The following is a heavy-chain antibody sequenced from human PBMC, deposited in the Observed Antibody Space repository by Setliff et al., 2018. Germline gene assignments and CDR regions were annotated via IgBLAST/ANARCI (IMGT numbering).Heavy chain of an antibody. V-gene: IGHV4-61*02. D-gene: IGHD2-21*01. CDR1: GGSIINSYY. CDR3: ARYIPSAGCFDP. Sequence: SETLSLTCTVSGGSIINSYYWSWIRQPAGKGLEWVGRLHTSGSTNYNPSLKSRVTISVDTSKKQFSLMLTSVTAADTAVYYCARYIPSAGCFDPWGQGALVTVSS. J-gene: IGHJ5*02. CDR2: LHTSGST.